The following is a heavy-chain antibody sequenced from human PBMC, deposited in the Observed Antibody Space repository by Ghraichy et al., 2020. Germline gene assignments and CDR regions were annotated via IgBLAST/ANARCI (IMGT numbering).Heavy chain of an antibody. CDR2: VGNGGSPI. CDR3: SHSVVVTAVNAFDI. J-gene: IGHJ3*02. Sequence: VSFVGNGGSPIYYADSVKGRFTISRDNAKNSLYLQMNSLRADDTAMYYCSHSVVVTAVNAFDIWGQGTRVTVFS. D-gene: IGHD2-21*02. V-gene: IGHV3-11*04.